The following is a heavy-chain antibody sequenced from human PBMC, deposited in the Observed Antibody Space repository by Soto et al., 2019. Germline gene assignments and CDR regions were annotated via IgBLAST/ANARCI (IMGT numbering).Heavy chain of an antibody. J-gene: IGHJ6*03. CDR1: GFTFTDYW. D-gene: IGHD3-10*01. Sequence: EVQLVESGGGLVQPGGSLRLSCAASGFTFTDYWMHWVRQVPGEGLVWVSRVKYDVSSTNYADSVKGRFTISRDNAKKTLYLQMISRRNEDTAVYFCASGARGYYYMDVWGKGTTVTVAS. CDR3: ASGARGYYYMDV. CDR2: VKYDVSST. V-gene: IGHV3-74*01.